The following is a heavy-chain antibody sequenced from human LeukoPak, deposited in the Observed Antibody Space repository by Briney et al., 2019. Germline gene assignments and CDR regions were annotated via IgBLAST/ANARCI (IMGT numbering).Heavy chain of an antibody. V-gene: IGHV3-7*01. J-gene: IGHJ4*02. D-gene: IGHD4-23*01. CDR3: ASLYDYGGNSDFDY. Sequence: AGGSLRLSCAASGFAFSVYWMSWVRQAPGKGREWVANIKQDGSEKYYVDSVKGRFTISRDNARNSLYLQMNSLRAEDTAVYYCASLYDYGGNSDFDYWGQGTLVAVSS. CDR1: GFAFSVYW. CDR2: IKQDGSEK.